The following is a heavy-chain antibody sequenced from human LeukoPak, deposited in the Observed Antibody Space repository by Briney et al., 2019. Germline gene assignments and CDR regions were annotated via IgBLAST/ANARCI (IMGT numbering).Heavy chain of an antibody. J-gene: IGHJ4*02. CDR3: ATDLSMGLYCSRTSCFTFDY. CDR1: GYTLTELS. CDR2: FDPEDGET. V-gene: IGHV1-24*01. D-gene: IGHD2-2*02. Sequence: ASVKVSCKASGYTLTELSIHWVRQAPGKGLEWMGGFDPEDGETIYAQKFQGRVTMTEDTSTDTAYMELSSLRSEDTAVYYCATDLSMGLYCSRTSCFTFDYWGQGTLVTVSS.